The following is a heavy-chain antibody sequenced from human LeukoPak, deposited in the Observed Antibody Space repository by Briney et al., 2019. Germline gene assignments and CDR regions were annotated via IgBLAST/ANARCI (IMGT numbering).Heavy chain of an antibody. CDR3: TTAGGIVVVPAAIDYYYYYMDV. D-gene: IGHD2-2*02. CDR2: IKSKTDGGTT. CDR1: GFTFSNAW. Sequence: GGSLRLSCAASGFTFSNAWMSWVRQAPGKGLEWVGRIKSKTDGGTTDYAAPVKGRFTISRDDSKNTLYLQMNSLKTEDTAVYYCTTAGGIVVVPAAIDYYYYYMDVWGKGTTVTVSS. V-gene: IGHV3-15*01. J-gene: IGHJ6*03.